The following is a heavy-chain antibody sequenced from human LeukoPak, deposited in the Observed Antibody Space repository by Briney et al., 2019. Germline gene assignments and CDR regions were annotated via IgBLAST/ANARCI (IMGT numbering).Heavy chain of an antibody. CDR3: ARDGVEWLLSPFQAALPHYMDV. J-gene: IGHJ6*03. CDR2: INPNSGGT. V-gene: IGHV1-2*02. CDR1: GYTFTGYY. Sequence: ASVKVSCKASGYTFTGYYMHWVRQAPGQGLEWMGWINPNSGGTNYAQKFQGRVTMTRDTSISTDYMELSRLRSDDTAVYYCARDGVEWLLSPFQAALPHYMDVWGKGTTVTVSS. D-gene: IGHD3-3*01.